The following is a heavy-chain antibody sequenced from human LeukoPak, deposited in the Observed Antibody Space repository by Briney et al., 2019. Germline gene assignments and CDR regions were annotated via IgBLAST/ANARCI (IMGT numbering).Heavy chain of an antibody. CDR2: ISSTGAST. Sequence: GGSLRLSCATSGFTFSGYGMSWVRQAPGKGLEWVSGISSTGASTYYAGSVKGRFTISRDSSKKTLFLQMNSLSAEDTAIYYCAKSGGIPAAFDSWGQGTLVTVSS. CDR3: AKSGGIPAAFDS. V-gene: IGHV3-23*01. CDR1: GFTFSGYG. D-gene: IGHD2-2*01. J-gene: IGHJ4*02.